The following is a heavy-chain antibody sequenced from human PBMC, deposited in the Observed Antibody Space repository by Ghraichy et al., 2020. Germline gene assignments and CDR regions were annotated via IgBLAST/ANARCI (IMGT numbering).Heavy chain of an antibody. CDR1: GFPFDDYC. Sequence: GGSLRLSCAASGFPFDDYCMSWVRQAPGKGLEWVSSINWNGNTIAYAASIKGRLTVSRDNAKNSLYLQMNRLRAEDTAVYYCARKNYHILTGYSWVDVWGRGTTVTVSS. V-gene: IGHV3-20*04. J-gene: IGHJ6*04. D-gene: IGHD3-9*01. CDR3: ARKNYHILTGYSWVDV. CDR2: INWNGNTI.